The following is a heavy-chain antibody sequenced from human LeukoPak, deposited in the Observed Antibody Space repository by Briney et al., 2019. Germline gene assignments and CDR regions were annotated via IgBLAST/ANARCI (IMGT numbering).Heavy chain of an antibody. V-gene: IGHV3-33*01. CDR3: VREGMTGNRDAYNSFDY. CDR2: IWYNGRNP. Sequence: GGSLRLSCAASTFTFSRFGMHWVRQAPGKGLEWVAVIWYNGRNPDYADSVKGRFTISRDNSRNTLYLQMDSLRVEDTAVYYCVREGMTGNRDAYNSFDYWGQGTLVTVSS. CDR1: TFTFSRFG. D-gene: IGHD5-24*01. J-gene: IGHJ4*02.